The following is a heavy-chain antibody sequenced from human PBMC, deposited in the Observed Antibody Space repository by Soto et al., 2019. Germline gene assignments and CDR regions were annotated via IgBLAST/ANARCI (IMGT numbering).Heavy chain of an antibody. CDR1: GGSISSGGYS. CDR2: IYHSGST. D-gene: IGHD7-27*01. Sequence: QLQLQESGSGLVKPSQTLSLTCAVSGGSISSGGYSWSWIRQPPGKGLEWIGYIYHSGSTYYNPSLKSRVTMSVDRSKNQFSLKLSSVTAADTAVYYCARREANWGWGYFDYWGQGTLVTVSS. J-gene: IGHJ4*02. V-gene: IGHV4-30-2*01. CDR3: ARREANWGWGYFDY.